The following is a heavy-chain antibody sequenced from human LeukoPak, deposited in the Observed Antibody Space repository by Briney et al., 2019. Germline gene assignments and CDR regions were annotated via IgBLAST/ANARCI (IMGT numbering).Heavy chain of an antibody. J-gene: IGHJ3*02. CDR2: IWYDGSNK. Sequence: GGSLRLSCAASGFTFSSYGMHWVRQAPGKGLEWVAVIWYDGSNKYYADSVKGRFTISRDNSKNTLYLQMDSLRAEDTAVYYCARERRIAAAGNTPEAFDIWGQGTMVTVSS. CDR3: ARERRIAAAGNTPEAFDI. D-gene: IGHD6-13*01. CDR1: GFTFSSYG. V-gene: IGHV3-33*01.